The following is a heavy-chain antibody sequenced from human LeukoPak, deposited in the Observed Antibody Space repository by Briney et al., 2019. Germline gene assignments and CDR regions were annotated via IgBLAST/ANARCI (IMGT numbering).Heavy chain of an antibody. V-gene: IGHV4-59*01. CDR2: GSHNRSA. CDR1: GGSISNFY. Sequence: PSETLSLTCTVSGGSISNFYWSWIRQPPGKGLQYIGSGSHNRSANYNPSLKSRVTISTDTTKNQFSLKLSSVTAADTAVYFCAREGDLIAVPHDAFDIWGPGTMVTVSS. J-gene: IGHJ3*02. D-gene: IGHD6-19*01. CDR3: AREGDLIAVPHDAFDI.